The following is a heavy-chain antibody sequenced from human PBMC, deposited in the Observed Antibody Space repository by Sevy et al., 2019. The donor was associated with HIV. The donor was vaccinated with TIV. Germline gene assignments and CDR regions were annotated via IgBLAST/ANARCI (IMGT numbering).Heavy chain of an antibody. D-gene: IGHD2-2*01. CDR3: ARHCSSTSCLWGLDV. CDR1: GFTFRSYW. V-gene: IGHV3-7*03. J-gene: IGHJ6*02. CDR2: IKVDGSEK. Sequence: GGSLRLSCAVSGFTFRSYWMSWVRQAPGKGLEWVAHIKVDGSEKYYVDSVKGRFTISRDNAKNSLFLQMNSLRVEDTAVYYCARHCSSTSCLWGLDVWGQGTAVTVSS.